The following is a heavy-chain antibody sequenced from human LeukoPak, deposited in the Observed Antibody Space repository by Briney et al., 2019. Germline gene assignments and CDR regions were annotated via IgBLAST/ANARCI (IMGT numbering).Heavy chain of an antibody. CDR1: GGSVSSGSNC. CDR2: IYYSGST. Sequence: ASETLSLTCTVSGGSVSSGSNCWGWIRQPPGKGLEWIGYIYYSGSTNYNPSLKSRVTISVDTSKNQFSLRLISVTAADTAVYYCARGQGFGWYYFDYWGQGTLVTVSS. CDR3: ARGQGFGWYYFDY. V-gene: IGHV4-61*01. J-gene: IGHJ4*02. D-gene: IGHD6-19*01.